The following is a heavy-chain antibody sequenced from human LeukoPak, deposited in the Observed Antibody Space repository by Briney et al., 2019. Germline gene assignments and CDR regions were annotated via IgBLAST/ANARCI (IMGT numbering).Heavy chain of an antibody. V-gene: IGHV4-59*08. CDR1: GGSISNYY. D-gene: IGHD2-8*01. CDR3: ARRVIMSAAGVPDTWLDP. J-gene: IGHJ5*02. CDR2: ISYSGGT. Sequence: SETLSLTCTVSGGSISNYYWNWIRQPPEEGLEWVGNISYSGGTKYNPSLQSRVTISIDTSKNQFSLNLSSVTAADTAVYYCARRVIMSAAGVPDTWLDPWGQGILVTVSS.